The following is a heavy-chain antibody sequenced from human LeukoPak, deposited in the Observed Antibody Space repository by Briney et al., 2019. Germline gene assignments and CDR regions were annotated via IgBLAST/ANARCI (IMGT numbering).Heavy chain of an antibody. CDR3: ARGSSMVRGVSPFDP. V-gene: IGHV4-59*01. J-gene: IGHJ5*02. CDR2: IYYSGST. CDR1: GGSISSYY. D-gene: IGHD3-10*01. Sequence: SETLSLTCTVSGGSISSYYWSWIRQPPGKGLEWIRYIYYSGSTNYNPSLKSRVTISVDTSKNQFSLKLSSVTAADTAVYYCARGSSMVRGVSPFDPWGQGTLVTVSS.